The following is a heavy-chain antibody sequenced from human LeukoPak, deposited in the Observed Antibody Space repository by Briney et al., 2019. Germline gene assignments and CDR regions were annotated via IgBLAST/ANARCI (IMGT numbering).Heavy chain of an antibody. Sequence: GGSLRLSCAASGFTFSSYSMNWVRQAPGKGLEWVSSISTGSSFIYYADSVKGRFTISRDIAKNSLYLQMNSLRAEDTAVYYCARACGASCYAVDYYYYGMDVWGQGTTVTVSS. CDR1: GFTFSSYS. J-gene: IGHJ6*02. V-gene: IGHV3-21*01. CDR2: ISTGSSFI. D-gene: IGHD2-15*01. CDR3: ARACGASCYAVDYYYYGMDV.